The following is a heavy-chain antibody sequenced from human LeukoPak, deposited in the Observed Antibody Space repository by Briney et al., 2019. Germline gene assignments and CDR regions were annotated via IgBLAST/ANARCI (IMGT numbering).Heavy chain of an antibody. Sequence: PGGSLRLSCAASGFTFSSYSMNWVRQAPGKGLEWVSYISSSSSTIYYADSVKGRFTISRDNAKNSLYLQMNSLRAEDTAVYYCAKIRAARPGYWGQGTLVTVSS. CDR3: AKIRAARPGY. D-gene: IGHD6-6*01. CDR2: ISSSSSTI. J-gene: IGHJ4*02. V-gene: IGHV3-48*01. CDR1: GFTFSSYS.